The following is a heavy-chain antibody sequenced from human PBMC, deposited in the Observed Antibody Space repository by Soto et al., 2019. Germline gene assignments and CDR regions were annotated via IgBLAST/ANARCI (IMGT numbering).Heavy chain of an antibody. J-gene: IGHJ4*02. D-gene: IGHD1-26*01. CDR3: ARDMPYAAGSLAGCDY. Sequence: SETLSLTCTVSGDSITGSYWSWIRQPPGKTLEWIGYIYHSGTTTYNPSLKSRVSISVDTSKNQFSLRLTSVIAADTAVYYCARDMPYAAGSLAGCDYWGQGILVTVSP. CDR2: IYHSGTT. CDR1: GDSITGSY. V-gene: IGHV4-59*01.